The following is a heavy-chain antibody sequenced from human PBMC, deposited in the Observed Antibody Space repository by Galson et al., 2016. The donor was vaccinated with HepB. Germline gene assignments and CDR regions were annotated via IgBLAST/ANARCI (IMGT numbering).Heavy chain of an antibody. CDR2: INGTGTIT. D-gene: IGHD6-13*01. CDR3: VKVARDSGRPT. J-gene: IGHJ5*02. CDR1: GLSFSPYA. Sequence: SLRLSCAASGLSFSPYAVSWVRQAPGKGLEWVSAINGTGTITKYADSVKGRFTISRDNSKNTLDLQMSSLRAEDAAVYYCVKVARDSGRPTWGQGTLVTVSS. V-gene: IGHV3-23*01.